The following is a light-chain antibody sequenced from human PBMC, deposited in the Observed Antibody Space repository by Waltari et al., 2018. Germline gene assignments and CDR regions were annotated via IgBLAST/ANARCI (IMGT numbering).Light chain of an antibody. J-gene: IGLJ2*01. CDR2: EVN. CDR3: NSYAGIIIL. V-gene: IGLV2-8*01. CDR1: SRDIDYNY. Sequence: QSALTQPPSASGSPGQSVTISCTGHSRDIDYNYVSWYQQHPGKAPKVVIYEVNKRPSGVPDRFSGAKSGNAASLTVSGLQAEDEADYYCNSYAGIIILFGGGTKLTVL.